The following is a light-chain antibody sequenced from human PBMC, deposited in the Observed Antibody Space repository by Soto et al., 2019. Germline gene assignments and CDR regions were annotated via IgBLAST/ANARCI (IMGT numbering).Light chain of an antibody. J-gene: IGKJ3*01. CDR2: KAS. CDR3: QQYNSYPT. Sequence: DIPMTQSPSTLSASVGDRVTITCRASQSISSWLAWYQQKPGKAPKLLIYKASSLESGVPSRFSGSGSGTEFTLTISSLQPDDFATYYCQQYNSYPTFGPGTKVDIK. V-gene: IGKV1-5*03. CDR1: QSISSW.